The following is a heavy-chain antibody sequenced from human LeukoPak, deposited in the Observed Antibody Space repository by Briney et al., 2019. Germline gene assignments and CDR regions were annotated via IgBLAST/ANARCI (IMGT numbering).Heavy chain of an antibody. J-gene: IGHJ5*02. D-gene: IGHD3-3*01. CDR1: GYTFTSYD. CDR2: MNPNSGNT. V-gene: IGHV1-8*01. Sequence: GASVKVSCKASGYTFTSYDINWVRQATGQGLEWMGWMNPNSGNTGYAQKFQGRVTMTRNTSISTAYMELSSLRSEDTAVYYCARGITIFGVDIVYWFDPWGQGTLVTVSS. CDR3: ARGITIFGVDIVYWFDP.